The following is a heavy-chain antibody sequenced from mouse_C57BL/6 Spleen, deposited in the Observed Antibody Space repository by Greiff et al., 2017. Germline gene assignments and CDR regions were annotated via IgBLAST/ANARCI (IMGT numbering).Heavy chain of an antibody. V-gene: IGHV1-64*01. Sequence: QVQLQQPGAELVKPGASVKLSCKASGYTFTSYWMHWVKQRPGQGLEWIGMIHPNSGSTNYNEKFKSKATLTVDKSSSTAYMQLSSLTSEDSAGYYCASSGLNAMDYWGQGTSVTVAS. CDR1: GYTFTSYW. CDR2: IHPNSGST. CDR3: ASSGLNAMDY. J-gene: IGHJ4*01.